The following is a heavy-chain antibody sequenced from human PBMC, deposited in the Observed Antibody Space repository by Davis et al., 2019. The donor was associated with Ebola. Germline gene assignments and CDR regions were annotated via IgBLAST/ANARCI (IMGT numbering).Heavy chain of an antibody. Sequence: GESLKICCAASGFTVSSNYMSWVRQAPGKGLEWVSVIYSGGSTYYADSVKGRFTISRDNSKNTLYLQMNSLRAEDTAVYYCARDRNYSYYYGMDVWGQGTTVTVSS. CDR2: IYSGGST. CDR1: GFTVSSNY. V-gene: IGHV3-66*02. J-gene: IGHJ6*02. CDR3: ARDRNYSYYYGMDV. D-gene: IGHD4-11*01.